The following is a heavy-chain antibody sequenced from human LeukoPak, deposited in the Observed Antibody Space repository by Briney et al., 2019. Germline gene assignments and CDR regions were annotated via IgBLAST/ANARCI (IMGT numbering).Heavy chain of an antibody. Sequence: SETLSLTCTVSGDSISSGVYYWSWIRQYPGRGLEWIGYIFYSGNAYYNPSLKSRATMSVDTSKNQFSLRLRSVTAADTAIYYRARENSGSYLRKWFDPWGQGSLVTVSS. CDR3: ARENSGSYLRKWFDP. CDR1: GDSISSGVYY. D-gene: IGHD1-26*01. CDR2: IFYSGNA. V-gene: IGHV4-31*03. J-gene: IGHJ5*02.